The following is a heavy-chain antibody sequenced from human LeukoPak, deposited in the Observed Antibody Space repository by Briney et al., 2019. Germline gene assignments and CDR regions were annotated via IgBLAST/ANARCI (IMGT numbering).Heavy chain of an antibody. CDR3: ARDRDTAMVHDAFDI. CDR1: GFTFSSYA. Sequence: RSLRLSCAASGFTFSSYAIHWVRQAPGRGLEWVAVISYDGSNKYYADSVKSRFTIFRDNSKNTLYLQMNSLRAEDTAVYYCARDRDTAMVHDAFDIWGQGTMVTVSS. CDR2: ISYDGSNK. V-gene: IGHV3-30*04. J-gene: IGHJ3*02. D-gene: IGHD5-18*01.